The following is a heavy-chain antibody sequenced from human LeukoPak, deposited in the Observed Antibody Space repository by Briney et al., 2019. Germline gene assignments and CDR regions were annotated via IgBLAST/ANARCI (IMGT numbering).Heavy chain of an antibody. CDR1: GFTFSNAW. J-gene: IGHJ4*02. Sequence: GGSLRLSCAASGFTFSNAWMSWVRQAPGKGLEWVANINEDGSEKYYADSVEGRFTISRDNAKNSLDLQMNSLRADDTAIYYCARSKIDYWGQGTLVTVSS. D-gene: IGHD4-11*01. V-gene: IGHV3-7*01. CDR2: INEDGSEK. CDR3: ARSKIDY.